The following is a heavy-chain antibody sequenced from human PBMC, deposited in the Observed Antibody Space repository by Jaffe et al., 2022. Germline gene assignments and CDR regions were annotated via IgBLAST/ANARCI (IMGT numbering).Heavy chain of an antibody. CDR3: ARGEPYYYGSGSWYYFDY. J-gene: IGHJ4*02. D-gene: IGHD3-10*01. Sequence: QVQLVQSGAEVKKPGSSVKVSCKASGGTFSSYAISWVRQAPGQGLEWMGGIIPIFGTANYAQKFQGRVTITADESTSTAYMELSSLRSEDTAVYYCARGEPYYYGSGSWYYFDYWGQGTLVTVSS. CDR1: GGTFSSYA. CDR2: IIPIFGTA. V-gene: IGHV1-69*01.